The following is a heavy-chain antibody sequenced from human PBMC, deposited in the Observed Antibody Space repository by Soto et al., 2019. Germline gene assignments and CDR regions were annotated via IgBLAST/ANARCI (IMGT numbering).Heavy chain of an antibody. J-gene: IGHJ3*02. Sequence: PGGSLRLSCAASGFTFFSDYYMTWIRQAPGKGLEWVSSISSSGDYTYYADSLKGRFTISRDNAKKPLFLQVNSLRAEDTAVYYCARETPDKSFDIWGQGTMVTVSS. CDR3: ARETPDKSFDI. V-gene: IGHV3-11*01. CDR2: ISSSGDYT. D-gene: IGHD3-22*01. CDR1: GFTFFSDYY.